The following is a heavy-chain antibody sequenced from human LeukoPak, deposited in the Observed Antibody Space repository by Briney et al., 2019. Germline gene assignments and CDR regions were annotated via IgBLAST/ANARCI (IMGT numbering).Heavy chain of an antibody. Sequence: SETLSLTCTVSGDSFSNYYWSWIRQSPGKGLEWIGYISYSGSTNQNPSLKSRVTISIDTSKNQFPLKLRSVTAADTAVYYCARHRSTGWFLWGQGTLVTVSS. CDR2: ISYSGST. J-gene: IGHJ4*02. V-gene: IGHV4-59*08. CDR3: ARHRSTGWFL. D-gene: IGHD6-19*01. CDR1: GDSFSNYY.